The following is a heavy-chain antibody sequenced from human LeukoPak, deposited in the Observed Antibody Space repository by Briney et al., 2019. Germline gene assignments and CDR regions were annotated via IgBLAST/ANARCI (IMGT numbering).Heavy chain of an antibody. CDR1: GFTFSSYS. Sequence: GGSLRLSCAASGFTFSSYSMNWVRQAPGKGLEWVSSISSSSSYINYADSVKGRFAISRDNAKNSLYLQMNSLRAEDTAVYYCATLMTTVTTSGALRFDYWGQGTLVTVSS. CDR2: ISSSSSYI. J-gene: IGHJ4*02. D-gene: IGHD4-17*01. CDR3: ATLMTTVTTSGALRFDY. V-gene: IGHV3-21*01.